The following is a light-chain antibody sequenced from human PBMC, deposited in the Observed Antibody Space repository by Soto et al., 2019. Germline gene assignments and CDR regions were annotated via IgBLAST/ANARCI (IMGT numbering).Light chain of an antibody. CDR2: GNS. V-gene: IGLV1-40*01. CDR1: SSNIGAGYD. Sequence: QPVLTQPPSVSGAPGQRVTISCTGNSSNIGAGYDVHWYQQLPGTAPKLLIYGNSNRPSGVPDRFSGSKSGTSASLAIIGLQAEDEADYYCQSYDSSLSGWVFGGGTKVTVL. J-gene: IGLJ3*02. CDR3: QSYDSSLSGWV.